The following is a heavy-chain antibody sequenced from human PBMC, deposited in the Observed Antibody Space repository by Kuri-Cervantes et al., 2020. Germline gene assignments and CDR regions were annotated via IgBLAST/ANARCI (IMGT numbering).Heavy chain of an antibody. V-gene: IGHV3-30*03. Sequence: LSLTCAASGFTFSSYGMHWVRQAPGKGLEWVAVISYDGSYKSYADTVKGRFTIPRDNAKNSLYLQMNSLRAEDTAVYYCATEHRLLWFGELSRYYYYGMDVWGQGTTVTVSS. CDR2: ISYDGSYK. J-gene: IGHJ6*02. CDR3: ATEHRLLWFGELSRYYYYGMDV. CDR1: GFTFSSYG. D-gene: IGHD3-10*01.